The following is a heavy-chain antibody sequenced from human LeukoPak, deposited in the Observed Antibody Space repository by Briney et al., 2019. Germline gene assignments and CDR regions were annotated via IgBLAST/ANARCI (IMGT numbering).Heavy chain of an antibody. D-gene: IGHD6-19*01. Sequence: SETLSLTCAVSGYSISSGYYWGWIRQPPGKGLEWIGSIYHSGSTYYNPSVKSRVTISVDTSKNQFSLKLRSVTAADTAVYFCARDFSVAGTRGNWFDPWGQGTLVTVSA. CDR2: IYHSGST. CDR1: GYSISSGYY. V-gene: IGHV4-38-2*02. CDR3: ARDFSVAGTRGNWFDP. J-gene: IGHJ5*02.